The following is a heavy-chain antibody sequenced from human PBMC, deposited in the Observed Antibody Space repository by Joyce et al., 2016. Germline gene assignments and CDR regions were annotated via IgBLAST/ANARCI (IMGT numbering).Heavy chain of an antibody. CDR2: ISGTIYYI. J-gene: IGHJ6*02. Sequence: QLVESGGGVVKPGGSLRLSCEASGSTFSSSSMSWFRQAPGKGREWVAAISGTIYYIFHAETVRGRFNVSRDNAKKTLYLQMNSLRAEDSAVFYCARGGISYYYAMDVWGQGTTVTVSS. D-gene: IGHD3-16*01. V-gene: IGHV3-21*01. CDR1: GSTFSSSS. CDR3: ARGGISYYYAMDV.